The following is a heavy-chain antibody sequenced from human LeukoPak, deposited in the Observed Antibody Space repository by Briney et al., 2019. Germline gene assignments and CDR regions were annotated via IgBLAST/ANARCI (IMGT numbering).Heavy chain of an antibody. J-gene: IGHJ4*02. Sequence: GGSLRLSCAASGFTVSSNYMSWVRQAPGKGLEWVSVIYSGGSTYYADSVKGRFTISRDNSKNMLYLQMNSLRAEDTAVYYCARGGPDYYFDYWGQGTLVTVSS. CDR2: IYSGGST. D-gene: IGHD2-15*01. V-gene: IGHV3-66*02. CDR3: ARGGPDYYFDY. CDR1: GFTVSSNY.